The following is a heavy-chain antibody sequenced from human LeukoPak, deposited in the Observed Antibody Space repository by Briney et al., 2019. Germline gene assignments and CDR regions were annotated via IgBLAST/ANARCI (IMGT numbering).Heavy chain of an antibody. CDR3: ARVGSYGSLNDAFDI. V-gene: IGHV3-7*01. CDR2: INPDGSGK. D-gene: IGHD5-18*01. CDR1: GFTFNSYW. Sequence: PGGSLRLSCAASGFTFNSYWMIWVRQAPGKGLEWVANINPDGSGKYYVDSVKGRFTISRDNAKNSLYLQMNSLRAEDTAVYYWARVGSYGSLNDAFDIWGQGTMVTVSS. J-gene: IGHJ3*02.